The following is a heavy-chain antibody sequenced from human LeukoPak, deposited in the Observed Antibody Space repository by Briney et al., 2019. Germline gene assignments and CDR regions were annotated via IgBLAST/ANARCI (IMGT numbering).Heavy chain of an antibody. D-gene: IGHD2-2*01. J-gene: IGHJ5*02. CDR2: IYYSGST. Sequence: SETLSLTCTVSGGSISSYYRSWIRQPPGKGLEWIGYIYYSGSTNYNPSLKSRVTISVDTSKNQFSLKLSSVTAADTAVYYCARDRCSSTSCYARWFDPWGQGTLVTVSS. CDR3: ARDRCSSTSCYARWFDP. V-gene: IGHV4-59*01. CDR1: GGSISSYY.